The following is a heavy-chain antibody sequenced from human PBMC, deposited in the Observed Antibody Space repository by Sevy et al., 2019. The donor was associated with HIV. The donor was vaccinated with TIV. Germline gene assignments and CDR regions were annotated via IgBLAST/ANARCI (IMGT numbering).Heavy chain of an antibody. V-gene: IGHV4-31*03. CDR1: GGSISSGGYY. Sequence: SETLSLTCTVSGGSISSGGYYWSWIRQHPGKGLEWIGYIYYSGSTYYNPSLRSRVTISVDTSKNRFYLKLSSVTAADTALYYCAGGVKYQLLLIHGIDVWGQGTTVTVSS. CDR2: IYYSGST. CDR3: AGGVKYQLLLIHGIDV. D-gene: IGHD2-2*01. J-gene: IGHJ6*02.